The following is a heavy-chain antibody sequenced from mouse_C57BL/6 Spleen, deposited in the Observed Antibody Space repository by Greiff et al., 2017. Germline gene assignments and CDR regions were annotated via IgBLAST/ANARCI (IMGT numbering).Heavy chain of an antibody. CDR1: GYTFTSYW. D-gene: IGHD2-4*01. CDR2: IHPNSGST. J-gene: IGHJ4*01. Sequence: QVQLQQPGAELVKPGASVKLSCKASGYTFTSYWMHWVKQRPGQGLEWIGMIHPNSGSTNYNEKFKSKATLTVDKSSSTAYMQLSSLTSEDSAVYDCARTRYDYDREVYALDYWGQGTSVTVSS. V-gene: IGHV1-64*01. CDR3: ARTRYDYDREVYALDY.